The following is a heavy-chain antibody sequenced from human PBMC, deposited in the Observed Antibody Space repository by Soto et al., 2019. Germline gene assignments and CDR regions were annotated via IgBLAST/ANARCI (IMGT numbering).Heavy chain of an antibody. Sequence: QERLVQSGAEVKTPGASVTVSCKASGYTFTQYYIYWLRQAPGQGPEWLGIINPTDGRPSYAQRFQDRVTLTRDTSATTVYMHLRSLRFDDTAVYFCAKEAVPGLPFMDVWGQGTAVIVAS. CDR3: AKEAVPGLPFMDV. D-gene: IGHD2-21*02. CDR1: GYTFTQYY. J-gene: IGHJ6*02. CDR2: INPTDGRP. V-gene: IGHV1-46*01.